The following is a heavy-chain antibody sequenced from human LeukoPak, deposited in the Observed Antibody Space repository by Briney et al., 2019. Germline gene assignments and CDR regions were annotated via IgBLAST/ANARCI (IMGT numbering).Heavy chain of an antibody. Sequence: GGSLRLSCAASGFTFSSYAMSWVRQAPGRGLEWVSVISASGGNTYYADSVKGRFTISRDNSKNTLYLQMNSLRAEDTAVYYCAKENHGIVGATTLIDYWGQGTLVTVSS. CDR1: GFTFSSYA. V-gene: IGHV3-23*01. D-gene: IGHD1-26*01. J-gene: IGHJ4*02. CDR2: ISASGGNT. CDR3: AKENHGIVGATTLIDY.